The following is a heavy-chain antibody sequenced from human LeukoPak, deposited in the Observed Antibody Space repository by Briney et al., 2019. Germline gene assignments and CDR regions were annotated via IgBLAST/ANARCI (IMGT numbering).Heavy chain of an antibody. J-gene: IGHJ4*02. Sequence: PGGSLRLSCAASGFTFSSYGMHGVRQAPGKGLDWVAVISYDGSNEYYADSVKGRFTISRDNSKNTLYLQMSSLRAEDTAIYYCAKGLISSTWYSPVDYWGQGTLVTVSS. CDR1: GFTFSSYG. D-gene: IGHD6-13*01. V-gene: IGHV3-30*18. CDR3: AKGLISSTWYSPVDY. CDR2: ISYDGSNE.